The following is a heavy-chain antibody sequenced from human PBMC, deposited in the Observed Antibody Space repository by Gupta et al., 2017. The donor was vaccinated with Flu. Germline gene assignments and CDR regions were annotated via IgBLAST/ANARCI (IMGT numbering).Heavy chain of an antibody. J-gene: IGHJ4*02. CDR1: GLTFSTYA. D-gene: IGHD6-13*01. CDR2: MSGSGHST. Sequence: EVQLLESGGGLAQPGGSLRLSCAASGLTFSTYAMGWVRQTPGKGLEWVSTMSGSGHSTYYADSVKGRFTISRDNSKNMLYLQMNSLRAEDTAVYYCARDGSSWRFDYWGQGTLVTVSS. CDR3: ARDGSSWRFDY. V-gene: IGHV3-23*01.